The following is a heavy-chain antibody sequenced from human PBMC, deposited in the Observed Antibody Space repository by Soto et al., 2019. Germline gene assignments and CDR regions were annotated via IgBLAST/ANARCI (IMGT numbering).Heavy chain of an antibody. V-gene: IGHV3-30*18. D-gene: IGHD3-3*01. CDR1: GFTFSSYG. CDR3: AKDNYYDFWSGYRGDAFNI. J-gene: IGHJ3*02. CDR2: ISYDGSNK. Sequence: QVQLVESGRGVVQPGRSLRLSCAASGFTFSSYGMHWVRQAPGKGLEWVAVISYDGSNKYHADSVKGRFTISRDNSKTTLYLQMNSLRVEDTAVYYCAKDNYYDFWSGYRGDAFNIWGPGTMVTVSS.